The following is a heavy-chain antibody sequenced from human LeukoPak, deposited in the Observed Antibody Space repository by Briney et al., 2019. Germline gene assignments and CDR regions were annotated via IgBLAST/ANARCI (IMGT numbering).Heavy chain of an antibody. CDR3: ARGSKSITIFGVAQGGYYYYYMDV. Sequence: SVKVSCKASGGTFSSYAISWVRQAPGQGLEWMGGIIPIFGTANYAQKFQGRVTITADESTSTAYMELSSLRSEDTAVYYCARGSKSITIFGVAQGGYYYYYMDVWGKGTTVTVSS. D-gene: IGHD3-3*01. J-gene: IGHJ6*03. CDR1: GGTFSSYA. V-gene: IGHV1-69*13. CDR2: IIPIFGTA.